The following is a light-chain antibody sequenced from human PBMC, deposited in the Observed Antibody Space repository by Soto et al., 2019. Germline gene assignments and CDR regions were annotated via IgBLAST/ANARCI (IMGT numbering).Light chain of an antibody. V-gene: IGKV3-11*01. CDR3: QQRNNWPKIT. CDR1: ETVGTY. CDR2: DAS. J-gene: IGKJ5*01. Sequence: EIVLTQSPATLSLSPGERATLFCRASETVGTYLAWYQQKPGLAPRLLISDASNRAAGIPARFSGSGSGTDFTLTISSLEPEDSAVYYCQQRNNWPKITFGQGTRLEIK.